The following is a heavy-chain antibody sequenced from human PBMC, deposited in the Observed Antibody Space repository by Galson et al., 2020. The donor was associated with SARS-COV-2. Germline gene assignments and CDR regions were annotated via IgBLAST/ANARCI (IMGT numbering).Heavy chain of an antibody. CDR2: ISSSSSYI. CDR1: GFTFSSYS. CDR3: ARAEYYYDSSGYNDY. J-gene: IGHJ4*02. D-gene: IGHD3-22*01. Sequence: GESLKISCAASGFTFSSYSMNWVRQAPGKGLEWVSSISSSSSYIYYADSVKGRFTISRDNAKNSLYLPMNSLRAEDTAVYYCARAEYYYDSSGYNDYWGQGTLVTVSS. V-gene: IGHV3-21*01.